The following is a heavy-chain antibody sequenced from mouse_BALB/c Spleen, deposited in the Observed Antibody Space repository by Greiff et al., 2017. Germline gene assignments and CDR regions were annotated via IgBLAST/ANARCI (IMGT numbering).Heavy chain of an antibody. CDR1: GYAFSSYW. CDR3: ARSNWDY. V-gene: IGHV1-80*01. D-gene: IGHD4-1*01. J-gene: IGHJ2*01. CDR2: IYPGDGDT. Sequence: QVQLQQSGAELVRPGSSVKISCKASGYAFSSYWMNWVMQRPGQGLEWIGQIYPGDGDTNYNGKFKGKATLTADKSSSTAYMQLSSLTSEDSAVYFCARSNWDYWGQGTTLTVSS.